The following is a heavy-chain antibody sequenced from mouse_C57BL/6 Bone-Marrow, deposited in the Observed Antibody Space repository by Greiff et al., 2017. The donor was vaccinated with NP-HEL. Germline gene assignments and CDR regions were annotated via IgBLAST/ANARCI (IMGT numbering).Heavy chain of an antibody. CDR2: IDPSDSYT. D-gene: IGHD2-2*01. V-gene: IGHV1-59*01. Sequence: VQLQQPGAELVRPGTSVKLSCKASGYTFTSYWMHWVKQRPGQGLEWIGVIDPSDSYTNYNQKFKGKATLTVDTSSSTAYMQLSSLTSEDSAVYYCARRYYGYDLFWGQGTSVTVSS. CDR1: GYTFTSYW. J-gene: IGHJ4*01. CDR3: ARRYYGYDLF.